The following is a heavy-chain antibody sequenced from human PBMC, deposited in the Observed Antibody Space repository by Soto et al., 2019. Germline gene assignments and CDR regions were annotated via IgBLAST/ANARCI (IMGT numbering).Heavy chain of an antibody. D-gene: IGHD3-9*01. V-gene: IGHV3-33*01. Sequence: SGGSMRLSCAASGFPFSSYGMHWVRQAPGKGLEWVAVIWYDGSNKYYADSVKGRFTISRDNSKNTLYLQMNSLRAEDTAVYYCARDPLVRYFDWLKGNAPYFDYWGQGTLVTVSS. CDR1: GFPFSSYG. J-gene: IGHJ4*02. CDR2: IWYDGSNK. CDR3: ARDPLVRYFDWLKGNAPYFDY.